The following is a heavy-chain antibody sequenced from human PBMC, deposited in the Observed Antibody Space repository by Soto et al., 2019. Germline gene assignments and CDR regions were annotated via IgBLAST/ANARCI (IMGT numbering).Heavy chain of an antibody. Sequence: QVQLQESGPGLVKPSGTLSLTCAVSGGSISSSNWWSWVRQPPGKGLEWIGDIYHSGSTNYNPSLKSRVTISVDKSKNQFSRKLSSVTAADSAVYYCARVIATAVHWFDPWGQGTLVTVSS. V-gene: IGHV4-4*02. J-gene: IGHJ5*02. CDR1: GGSISSSNW. CDR3: ARVIATAVHWFDP. D-gene: IGHD6-13*01. CDR2: IYHSGST.